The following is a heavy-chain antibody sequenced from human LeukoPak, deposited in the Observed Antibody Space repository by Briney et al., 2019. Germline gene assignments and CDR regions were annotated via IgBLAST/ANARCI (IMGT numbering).Heavy chain of an antibody. CDR3: ASQYSDTWTPIGY. CDR1: GFTFSNYA. CDR2: IDTSGVGT. Sequence: TGGSLRLSCAASGFTFSNYAMYWARQAPGKGLEWVSAIDTSGVGTYYADSVQGRFTISRDNSKNTVYLQMNSLRAEDTAVYYCASQYSDTWTPIGYWGQGTLVIVSS. J-gene: IGHJ4*02. V-gene: IGHV3-23*01. D-gene: IGHD1-26*01.